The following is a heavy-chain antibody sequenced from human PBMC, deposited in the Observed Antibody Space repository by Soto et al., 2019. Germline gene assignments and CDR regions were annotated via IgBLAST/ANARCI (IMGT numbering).Heavy chain of an antibody. CDR3: ARDHSSGWYGPYYYYGMDV. J-gene: IGHJ6*02. CDR2: MNPNSGNT. D-gene: IGHD6-19*01. CDR1: GYPFTRYD. V-gene: IGHV1-8*01. Sequence: QVQLVQSGAEVKKPGASVKVSCKASGYPFTRYDINWVRQATGHGLEWMGWMNPNSGNTGYAQKFQGRVTMTRNTSISTAYMELSSLRSEDTAVYYCARDHSSGWYGPYYYYGMDVWGQGTTVTVSS.